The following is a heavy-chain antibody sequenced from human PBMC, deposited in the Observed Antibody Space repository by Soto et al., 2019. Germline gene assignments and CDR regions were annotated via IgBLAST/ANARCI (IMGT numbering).Heavy chain of an antibody. Sequence: QVQLVQSGAEVKKPGSSVKVSCQASGGTFNTYTISWVRQAPGQWLEWRGRIIPILGRAEYALKVQGRVTRPADKSASTAYVELCSRRSEDTTVYYCAWETAVAVKASDVFEIWGQGTMVTVSS. V-gene: IGHV1-69*08. D-gene: IGHD6-19*01. CDR3: AWETAVAVKASDVFEI. CDR2: IIPILGRA. CDR1: GGTFNTYT. J-gene: IGHJ3*02.